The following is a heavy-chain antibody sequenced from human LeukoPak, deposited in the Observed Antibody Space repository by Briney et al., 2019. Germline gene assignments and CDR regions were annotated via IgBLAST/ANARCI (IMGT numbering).Heavy chain of an antibody. D-gene: IGHD6-19*01. J-gene: IGHJ4*02. CDR2: INPSAGST. CDR3: ARDRGGWYFDY. CDR1: GYTFTTYY. Sequence: ASVEVSCRASGYTFTTYYIHWVRQAPGQGLEWMGIINPSAGSTNYAQKFQGRVTMTRDTSTSTLYMELSSLRSEDTAVYYCARDRGGWYFDYWGQGTLVTVSS. V-gene: IGHV1-46*01.